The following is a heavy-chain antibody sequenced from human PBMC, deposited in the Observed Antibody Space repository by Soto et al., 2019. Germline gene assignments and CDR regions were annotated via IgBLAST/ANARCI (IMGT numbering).Heavy chain of an antibody. Sequence: GASVKVSCKASGYTFTSYYMHWVRQAPGQGLEWMGIINPSGGSTSYAQKFQGRVTMTRDTSTSTVYMELSSLRSEDTAVYYCARGFYYDSSGQRSIDYWGQGTQVTVSS. D-gene: IGHD3-22*01. CDR1: GYTFTSYY. CDR2: INPSGGST. CDR3: ARGFYYDSSGQRSIDY. V-gene: IGHV1-46*03. J-gene: IGHJ4*02.